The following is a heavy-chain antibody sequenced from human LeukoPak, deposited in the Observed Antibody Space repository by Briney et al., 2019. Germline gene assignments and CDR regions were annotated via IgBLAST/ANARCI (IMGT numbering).Heavy chain of an antibody. CDR1: GFTFSNSV. D-gene: IGHD6-19*01. J-gene: IGHJ4*01. CDR3: AKGIYSSGWSYFDY. CDR2: LSGSGITT. V-gene: IGHV3-23*01. Sequence: SGGSLRLSCAASGFTFSNSVMSWVRQAPGKGLEWVSTLSGSGITTYYADSVKGRFTISRDNSKNTLYLQMNSLRAEDTAVYYCAKGIYSSGWSYFDYWGHGTLVTVSS.